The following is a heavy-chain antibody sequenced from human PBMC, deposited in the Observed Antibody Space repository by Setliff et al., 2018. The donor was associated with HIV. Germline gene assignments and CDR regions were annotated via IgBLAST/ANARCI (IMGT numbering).Heavy chain of an antibody. V-gene: IGHV3-20*04. Sequence: GGSLRLSCAASGFTFDDYGMSWVRQAPGKGLEWVSGINWNGGSTGYADSVKGRFTISRDNAKNSLYLQMSSLRVEDTALYYCARDLNWGFDYWGQGTLVTVSS. CDR3: ARDLNWGFDY. CDR1: GFTFDDYG. J-gene: IGHJ4*02. CDR2: INWNGGST. D-gene: IGHD7-27*01.